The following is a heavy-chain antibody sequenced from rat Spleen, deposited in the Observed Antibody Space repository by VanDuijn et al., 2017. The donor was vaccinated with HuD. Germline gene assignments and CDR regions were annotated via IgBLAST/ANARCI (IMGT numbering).Heavy chain of an antibody. V-gene: IGHV5-58*01. CDR1: GFTFSRYW. CDR3: TRGSLGSGRLNWFVY. Sequence: EVQLAETGGGLVQPGRSPKLSCVASGFTFSRYWMYWVRQAPGKGLEWVSSISNEGVNTYYPDSVKGRFTISRDNAKNTLYLQMNSLTSEDTATYYCTRGSLGSGRLNWFVYWGPGTMVTVSS. CDR2: ISNEGVNT. D-gene: IGHD1-12*03. J-gene: IGHJ1*01.